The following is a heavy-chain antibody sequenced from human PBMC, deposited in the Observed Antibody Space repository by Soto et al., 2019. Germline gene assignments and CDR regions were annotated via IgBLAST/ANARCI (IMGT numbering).Heavy chain of an antibody. CDR1: GGSISSYY. CDR3: ARENYGSGSDTTYNWFDP. V-gene: IGHV4-59*01. D-gene: IGHD3-10*01. J-gene: IGHJ5*02. CDR2: IYYSGST. Sequence: TLSLTFPVSGGSISSYYWSWIRQPPGKGLEWIGYIYYSGSTNYNPSLKSRVTISVDTSKNQFSLKLSSVTAADTAVYYCARENYGSGSDTTYNWFDPWGQGTLVTVSS.